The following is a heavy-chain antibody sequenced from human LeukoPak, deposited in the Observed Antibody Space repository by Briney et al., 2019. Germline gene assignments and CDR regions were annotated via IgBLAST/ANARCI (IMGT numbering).Heavy chain of an antibody. V-gene: IGHV4-4*07. CDR3: AREGRGYSYGYEVDY. CDR1: GGSLSSYY. Sequence: SETLSLTCTVSGGSLSSYYWSWIRQPAGKGLEWIGRIYTRGSTNYNPSLKGRVTMSLDTSDNQFSLELSSVTAADTAVYYCAREGRGYSYGYEVDYWGQGTLVTVSS. CDR2: IYTRGST. D-gene: IGHD5-18*01. J-gene: IGHJ4*02.